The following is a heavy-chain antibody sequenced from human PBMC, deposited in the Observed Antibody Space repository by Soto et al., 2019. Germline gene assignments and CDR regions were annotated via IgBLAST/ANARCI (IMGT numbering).Heavy chain of an antibody. Sequence: PGGSLRLSCAASGFTFSSYAMHWVRQAPGKGLEWVAVISYDGSNKYYADSVKGRFTISRDNAKNSLYLQMNSLRAEDTAIYYSVRDSYTSGSYLAWFGPWGQGTQVTVSS. CDR3: VRDSYTSGSYLAWFGP. D-gene: IGHD6-25*01. CDR1: GFTFSSYA. J-gene: IGHJ5*02. V-gene: IGHV3-30-3*01. CDR2: ISYDGSNK.